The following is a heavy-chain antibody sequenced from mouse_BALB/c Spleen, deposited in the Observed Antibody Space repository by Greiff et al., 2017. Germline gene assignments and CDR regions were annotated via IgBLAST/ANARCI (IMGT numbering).Heavy chain of an antibody. Sequence: QVQLKESGAELMKPGASVKISCKATGYTFSSYWIEWVKQRPGHGLEWIGEILPGSGSTNYNEKFKGKATFTADTSSNTAYMQLSSLTSEDSAVYYCARRDYLWYFDVWGAGTTVTVSS. CDR3: ARRDYLWYFDV. CDR2: ILPGSGST. J-gene: IGHJ1*01. V-gene: IGHV1-9*01. CDR1: GYTFSSYW. D-gene: IGHD5-5*01.